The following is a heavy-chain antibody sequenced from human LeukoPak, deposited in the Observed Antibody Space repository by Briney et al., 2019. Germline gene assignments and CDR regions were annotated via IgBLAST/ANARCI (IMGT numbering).Heavy chain of an antibody. CDR1: GFTFSSYA. D-gene: IGHD1-26*01. Sequence: GGSLRLSCATSGFTFSSYAMSWVRQAPGKGLEWVSSISGNSGGTYYEDSVEGPFTIYRDNSKNTVYVQMNSLRAEDTAVYYCAKVSAWAMVGATYFDYWGQGTLVAVSS. CDR3: AKVSAWAMVGATYFDY. CDR2: ISGNSGGT. J-gene: IGHJ4*02. V-gene: IGHV3-23*01.